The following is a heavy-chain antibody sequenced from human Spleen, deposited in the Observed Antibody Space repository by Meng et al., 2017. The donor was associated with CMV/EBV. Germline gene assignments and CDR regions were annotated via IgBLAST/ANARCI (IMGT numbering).Heavy chain of an antibody. J-gene: IGHJ5*02. CDR1: INSGNYY. Sequence: INSGNYYWSWIRQTPGTGLEWLGYISYSGSVYYNPSLQSRITISVDTSRNQFSLNLASVTAADTAVYYCARTPHITVFEVVIIRFDPWGQGTLVTVSS. CDR3: ARTPHITVFEVVIIRFDP. V-gene: IGHV4-30-4*01. D-gene: IGHD3-3*01. CDR2: ISYSGSV.